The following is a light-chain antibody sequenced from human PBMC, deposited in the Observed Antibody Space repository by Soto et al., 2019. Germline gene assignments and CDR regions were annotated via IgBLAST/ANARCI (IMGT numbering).Light chain of an antibody. CDR2: AAS. Sequence: DIQMTQSPSSLSASVGDRVTITCRASESINRHLNWYQQQPGRAPKLLIYAASSLQNGVPSRFRGGGSGTDFTLIFTNLQPEDFATYYCQQSYTALSINFGQGTRLEIK. CDR3: QQSYTALSIN. CDR1: ESINRH. J-gene: IGKJ5*01. V-gene: IGKV1-39*01.